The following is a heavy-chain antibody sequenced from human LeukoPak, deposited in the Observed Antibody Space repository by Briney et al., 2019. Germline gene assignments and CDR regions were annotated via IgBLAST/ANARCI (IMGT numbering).Heavy chain of an antibody. CDR2: ISYDGSNK. V-gene: IGHV3-30-3*01. J-gene: IGHJ6*02. CDR3: ARRLRDYGMDV. Sequence: GGSLRLSCAASGFTFSSYAMHWVRQAPGKGLEWVAVISYDGSNKYYADSVKGRFTISRDNSKNTLYLQMNSLRAEDTAVYYCARRLRDYGMDVWGQGTTVTVPS. CDR1: GFTFSSYA.